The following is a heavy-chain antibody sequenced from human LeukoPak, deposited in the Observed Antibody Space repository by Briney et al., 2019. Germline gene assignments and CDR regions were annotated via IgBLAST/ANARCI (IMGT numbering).Heavy chain of an antibody. CDR2: AYYRSKWYN. CDR3: ASSPDDYHYLDY. CDR1: GDSVSSNSST. D-gene: IGHD4-11*01. V-gene: IGHV6-1*01. J-gene: IGHJ4*02. Sequence: SQTLSLTCASSGDSVSSNSSTWNWMRQSPSRGLEWLGRAYYRSKWYNDYAVSVKGRITINPYTSKNQFSQQLNSVTPEDTAVYYCASSPDDYHYLDYWGQGTLVTVSS.